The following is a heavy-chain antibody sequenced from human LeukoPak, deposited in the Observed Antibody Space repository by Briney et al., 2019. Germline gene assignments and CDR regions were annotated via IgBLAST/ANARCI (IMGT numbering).Heavy chain of an antibody. CDR2: IKQDGSEK. CDR1: GFTFSSYW. D-gene: IGHD6-13*01. J-gene: IGHJ4*02. CDR3: ARDQGVGAVDLDY. Sequence: PGGSLRLSCAASGFTFSSYWMSWVRQAPGKGLEWVANIKQDGSEKYYVDSVKGRFTISRDNAKNSLYLQMNSLRAEDTAVYYCARDQGVGAVDLDYWGQGTLVIVSS. V-gene: IGHV3-7*01.